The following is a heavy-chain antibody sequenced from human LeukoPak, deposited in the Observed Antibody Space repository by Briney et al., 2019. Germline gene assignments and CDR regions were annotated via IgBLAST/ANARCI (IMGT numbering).Heavy chain of an antibody. CDR1: GGSISSSNYY. D-gene: IGHD4-17*01. V-gene: IGHV4-39*01. J-gene: IGHJ4*02. CDR2: IYYSGST. CDR3: ARWGNDYGDYYFDY. Sequence: SETLSLTCTVSGGSISSSNYYWGWIRQPPGKGLEWIGSIYYSGSTYYNPSLKSRVTISVDTSKNQLSLKLSSVTAADTAVYYCARWGNDYGDYYFDYWGQGTLVTVSS.